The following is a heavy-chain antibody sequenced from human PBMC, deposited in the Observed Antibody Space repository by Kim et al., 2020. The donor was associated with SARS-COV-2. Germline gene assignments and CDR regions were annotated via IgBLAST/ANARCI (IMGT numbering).Heavy chain of an antibody. D-gene: IGHD1-26*01. V-gene: IGHV1-69*06. CDR1: GGTFSSYA. Sequence: SVKVSCKASGGTFSSYAISWVRQAPGQGLEWMGGIIPIFGTANYAQKFQGRVTITADKSTSTAYMELSSLRSEDTAVYYCARVKSSGSYLGGFDYWGQGTLVTVSS. CDR3: ARVKSSGSYLGGFDY. CDR2: IIPIFGTA. J-gene: IGHJ4*02.